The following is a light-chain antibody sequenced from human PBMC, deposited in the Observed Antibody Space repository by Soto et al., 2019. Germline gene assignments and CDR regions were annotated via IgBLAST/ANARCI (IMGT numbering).Light chain of an antibody. Sequence: QSVLTQPPSASGTPGQRVTISCSGSSSNIGSNTVNWYQQLPGMAPKLLIYNNNQRPSGVPDRFSGSKSGTSASLAISGLQSEDEADYHCATWDDSLTGFVFGTGTKVTVL. CDR1: SSNIGSNT. J-gene: IGLJ1*01. CDR2: NNN. CDR3: ATWDDSLTGFV. V-gene: IGLV1-44*01.